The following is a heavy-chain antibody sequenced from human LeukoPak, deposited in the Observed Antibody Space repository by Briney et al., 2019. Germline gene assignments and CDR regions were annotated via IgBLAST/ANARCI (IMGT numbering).Heavy chain of an antibody. CDR3: ARGGGVDDYSNYALDY. J-gene: IGHJ4*02. V-gene: IGHV4-4*07. CDR2: IYTSGST. CDR1: GGSISSYY. Sequence: SETLSLTCTVSGGSISSYYWSWIRQPAGKGLEWIGRIYTSGSTNYNPSLKSRVTMSVDTSKNQFSLKLCSVTAADTAVYYCARGGGVDDYSNYALDYWGQGTLVTVSS. D-gene: IGHD4-11*01.